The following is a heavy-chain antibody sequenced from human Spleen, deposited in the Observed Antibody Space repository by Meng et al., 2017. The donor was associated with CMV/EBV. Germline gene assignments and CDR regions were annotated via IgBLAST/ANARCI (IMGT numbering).Heavy chain of an antibody. V-gene: IGHV3-30*02. CDR3: AKDQRDAISYLDY. D-gene: IGHD2-2*02. CDR2: IKLDGSYK. Sequence: GESLKISCTVSGFPFSTYGMHWVRQAPGKGLEWVAFIKLDGSYKYYGDSAKGRFTISRDNSKNTLYLQMNSLRGEDTAVYFCAKDQRDAISYLDYWGQGTLVTVSS. CDR1: GFPFSTYG. J-gene: IGHJ4*02.